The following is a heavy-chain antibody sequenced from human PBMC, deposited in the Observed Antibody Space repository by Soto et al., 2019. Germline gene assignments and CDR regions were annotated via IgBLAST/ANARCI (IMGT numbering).Heavy chain of an antibody. CDR1: GFTFSTYW. D-gene: IGHD1-26*01. V-gene: IGHV3-7*02. Sequence: EVQLVESGGGLVQPGGSLRLSCAASGFTFSTYWMSWLRQAQGKGLEWVANIKEDGSEKYHVDSVKGRCTISRDNAKKSLYLQMNSLRAEDTAVYYCATYYSTSYFDYWGQGALVTVSS. J-gene: IGHJ4*02. CDR2: IKEDGSEK. CDR3: ATYYSTSYFDY.